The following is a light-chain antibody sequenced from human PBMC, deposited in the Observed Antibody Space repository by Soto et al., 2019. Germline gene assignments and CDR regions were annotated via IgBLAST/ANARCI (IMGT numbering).Light chain of an antibody. J-gene: IGKJ5*01. CDR3: QQSYSTLPVT. Sequence: DIQMTQSPSSLSASVGDRVTITCRASQSISSYLNWYQQKPGKAPKLLIYAASRLQSGVPSRFSGIGSGTDFTLTISSLQPEDFATYYCQQSYSTLPVTFGQGTRLEIK. V-gene: IGKV1-39*01. CDR1: QSISSY. CDR2: AAS.